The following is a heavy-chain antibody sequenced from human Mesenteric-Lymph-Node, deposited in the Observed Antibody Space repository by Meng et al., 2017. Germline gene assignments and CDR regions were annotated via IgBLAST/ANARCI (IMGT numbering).Heavy chain of an antibody. D-gene: IGHD4-17*01. CDR1: GGAVSSSNW. J-gene: IGHJ4*02. V-gene: IGHV4-4*02. CDR2: IYQSGST. Sequence: LSGLLCPPCPVFGGAVSSSNWWSCVRQPPGKGLGWIGEIYQSGSTNYNPSLKSRVTISVDTSKNQFSLKLSSVTAADTAVYYCARGQGDYEVGSWGKWGQGTLVTVSS. CDR3: ARGQGDYEVGSWGK.